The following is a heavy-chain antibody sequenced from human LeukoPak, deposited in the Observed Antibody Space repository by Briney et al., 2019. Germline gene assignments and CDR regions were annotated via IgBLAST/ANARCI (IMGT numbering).Heavy chain of an antibody. Sequence: SETLSLTCTVSGGPFNNFYWSWLRQSAGKGLEWIGSIYYSGSTYYNPSLKSRVTISVDTSKNQFSLKLSSVTAADTAVYYCAREHAFGESLDYRGQGTLVTVSS. J-gene: IGHJ4*02. V-gene: IGHV4-59*05. D-gene: IGHD3-10*01. CDR2: IYYSGST. CDR3: AREHAFGESLDY. CDR1: GGPFNNFY.